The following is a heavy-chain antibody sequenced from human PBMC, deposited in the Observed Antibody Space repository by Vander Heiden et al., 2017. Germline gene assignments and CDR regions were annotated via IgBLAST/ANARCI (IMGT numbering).Heavy chain of an antibody. D-gene: IGHD2-15*01. CDR2: IYSGGST. Sequence: EVRLVESGGGFIQTGGSLRLSCAASGLPVSSHYMSWVRQAPGKGLQCVSVIYSGGSTYYSDSVRGRFTISRDNSKNTLYLQMNSLRAEDTAVYYCARGPIHSGFDYWGQGTLVTVSS. CDR1: GLPVSSHY. V-gene: IGHV3-53*01. J-gene: IGHJ4*02. CDR3: ARGPIHSGFDY.